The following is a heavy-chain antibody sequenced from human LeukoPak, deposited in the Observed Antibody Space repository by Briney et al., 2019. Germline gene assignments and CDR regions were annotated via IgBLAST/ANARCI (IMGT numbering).Heavy chain of an antibody. CDR1: GFTFSSYS. J-gene: IGHJ4*02. Sequence: GGSLRLSCAASGFTFSSYSMNWVRQAPGKGLEWVSSISSSSSYIYYADSVKGRFTISRDNAKNSLYLQMNSLRAEDTAAYYCARDSPCGSGSSPDYWGQGTLVTVSS. CDR2: ISSSSSYI. CDR3: ARDSPCGSGSSPDY. V-gene: IGHV3-21*01. D-gene: IGHD3-10*01.